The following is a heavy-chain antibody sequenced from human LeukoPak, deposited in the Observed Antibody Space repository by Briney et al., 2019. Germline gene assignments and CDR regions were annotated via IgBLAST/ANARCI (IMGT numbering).Heavy chain of an antibody. D-gene: IGHD3-9*01. CDR2: ISYDGSNK. Sequence: GGSLRLSCAASGFTFSSYAMHWVRQAPGKGLEWVAVISYDGSNKYYADSVKGRFTISRDNSKNTLYLQMNSLRAEDTAVYYCAREGMHYDILTGYPTPYYYYGMDVWGQGTTVTVSS. CDR1: GFTFSSYA. J-gene: IGHJ6*02. V-gene: IGHV3-30-3*01. CDR3: AREGMHYDILTGYPTPYYYYGMDV.